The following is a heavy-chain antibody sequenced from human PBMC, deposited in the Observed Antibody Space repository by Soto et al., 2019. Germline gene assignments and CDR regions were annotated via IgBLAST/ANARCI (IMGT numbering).Heavy chain of an antibody. CDR2: IRTGNGDT. J-gene: IGHJ4*02. D-gene: IGHD2-15*01. CDR1: GDTFTTYP. Sequence: QVQVVQSGAEEKKPGASVKISCKASGDTFTTYPIHWVRQAPGQGLEWMGWIRTGNGDTHYTENFQGRVTYTRDTSASTAYMELSSLRSEDTAIYYCARDGYCNGGLCYSVHWGQGTLVTVSS. V-gene: IGHV1-3*05. CDR3: ARDGYCNGGLCYSVH.